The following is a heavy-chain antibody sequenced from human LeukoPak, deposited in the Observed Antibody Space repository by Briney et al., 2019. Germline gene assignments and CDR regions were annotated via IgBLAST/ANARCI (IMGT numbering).Heavy chain of an antibody. CDR1: GFTFSSYA. Sequence: PGGSLRLSCAASGFTFSSYAMHWVRQAPGKGLEWVANIKQDGSEKYYVDSVKGRFTISRDNAKNELYLQMNSLRAEDTAVYYCARVYHSTSGRAIDYWGQGTLVTVSS. CDR2: IKQDGSEK. J-gene: IGHJ4*02. V-gene: IGHV3-7*01. CDR3: ARVYHSTSGRAIDY. D-gene: IGHD6-6*01.